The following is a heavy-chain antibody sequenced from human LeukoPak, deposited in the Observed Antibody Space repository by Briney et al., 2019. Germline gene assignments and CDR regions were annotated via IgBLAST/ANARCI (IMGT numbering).Heavy chain of an antibody. CDR3: ARGKSEYTTSSRYYYYYMDV. CDR2: IYYSGST. J-gene: IGHJ6*03. V-gene: IGHV4-59*08. D-gene: IGHD6-6*01. CDR1: GGSISSYY. Sequence: SETLSLTCTVSGGSISSYYWSWIRQPPGKGLEWIGYIYYSGSTNYSPSLKSRVTMSVDTSKNQFSLKLSSVTAADTAVYYCARGKSEYTTSSRYYYYYMDVWGKGTTVTVSS.